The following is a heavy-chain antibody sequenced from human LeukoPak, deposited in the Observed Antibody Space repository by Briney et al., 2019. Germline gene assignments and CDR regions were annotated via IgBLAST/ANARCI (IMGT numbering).Heavy chain of an antibody. J-gene: IGHJ4*02. V-gene: IGHV3-21*04. CDR1: GFAFESFT. CDR3: AKGLFSAYDKYLDS. CDR2: ISDTGRDI. Sequence: SGGSLRLSCAGSGFAFESFTMTWVRQAPGKGLEWVSLISDTGRDINYADSVRGRFTISRDDTKNSLFLQMDSLIVEDTAIYYCAKGLFSAYDKYLDSWGQGTLVTVSS. D-gene: IGHD5-12*01.